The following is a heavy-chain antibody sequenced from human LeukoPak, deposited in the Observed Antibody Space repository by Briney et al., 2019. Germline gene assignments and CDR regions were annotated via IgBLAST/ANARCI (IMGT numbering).Heavy chain of an antibody. J-gene: IGHJ5*02. D-gene: IGHD6-13*01. CDR3: ARMVRSSWYGNWFDP. Sequence: GESLKISCKGSGYSFTSYWIGWVRQMPGKGLEGMGIIYPGDSDTRYSPSFQGQVTISADKSISTAYLQWSSLKASDTAMYYCARMVRSSWYGNWFDPWGQGTLVTVSS. CDR1: GYSFTSYW. V-gene: IGHV5-51*01. CDR2: IYPGDSDT.